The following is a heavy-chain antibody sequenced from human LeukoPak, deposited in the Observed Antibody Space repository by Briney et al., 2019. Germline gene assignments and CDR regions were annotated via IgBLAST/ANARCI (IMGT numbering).Heavy chain of an antibody. D-gene: IGHD1-20*01. J-gene: IGHJ4*01. Sequence: PSETLSLTCAVLGSSINSDYYWGWIRQPPGKGLEWIGSIYRSGSTYYNSSLRSRITISLDTSKNQFSLKLTSVSAADTAVYYCAQERVHITGGLGYFDSWGHGTLVTVSS. CDR1: GSSINSDYY. CDR2: IYRSGST. V-gene: IGHV4-38-2*01. CDR3: AQERVHITGGLGYFDS.